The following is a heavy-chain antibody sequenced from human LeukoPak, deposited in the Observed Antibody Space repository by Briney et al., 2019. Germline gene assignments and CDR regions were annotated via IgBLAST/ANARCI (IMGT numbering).Heavy chain of an antibody. J-gene: IGHJ4*02. CDR3: AKAHCSSTSCSRADN. Sequence: QPGGSLSLSCAASGFTFTRNAMAWVRPAPGKGLEWVSAIDGSGGTTFYADSVKGRVTISRDQSTNTVYLQMNSLRADDTAVYYCAKAHCSSTSCSRADNWGQGTLVTVSS. V-gene: IGHV3-23*01. CDR2: IDGSGGTT. D-gene: IGHD2-2*01. CDR1: GFTFTRNA.